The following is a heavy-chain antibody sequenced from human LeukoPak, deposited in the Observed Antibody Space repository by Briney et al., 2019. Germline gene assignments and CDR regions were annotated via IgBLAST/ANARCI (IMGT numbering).Heavy chain of an antibody. CDR3: ARDCSSSTCQHGMDV. D-gene: IGHD2-2*01. J-gene: IGHJ6*04. V-gene: IGHV3-7*03. Sequence: GGSLRLSCAASGLTFGSYWMSWVRQAPGKGPEWVANIKEDGSVKRYVDSVKGRFTISRDNAKNSPYLQMNSLRAEDTAVYYCARDCSSSTCQHGMDVWGKGTTVTVSS. CDR2: IKEDGSVK. CDR1: GLTFGSYW.